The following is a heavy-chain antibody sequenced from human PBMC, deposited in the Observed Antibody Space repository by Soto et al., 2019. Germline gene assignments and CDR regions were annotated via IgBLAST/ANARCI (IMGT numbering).Heavy chain of an antibody. CDR1: GYSFTKFD. V-gene: IGHV1-8*01. CDR2: LNPKSGNT. Sequence: ASVKVSCKASGYSFTKFDINWVRQAPGQGLEWMGWLNPKSGNTGYAQNLQGRVTMTRDTSISTAYMELRSLRSEDTALYYCARVTASSSDFDSWGQATLVTVSS. D-gene: IGHD6-6*01. CDR3: ARVTASSSDFDS. J-gene: IGHJ4*02.